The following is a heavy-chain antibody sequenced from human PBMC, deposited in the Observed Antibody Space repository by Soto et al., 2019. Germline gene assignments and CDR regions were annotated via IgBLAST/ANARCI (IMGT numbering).Heavy chain of an antibody. CDR2: ISTRSTTI. Sequence: GGSLRLSCAASGFTFSTYSMNWVRQAPGKGLEWVSYISTRSTTIYYAASVRGRFTISRDNAKNSLLLQMNSLRAEDTAVYFCASDRGRSNFDYWGQGTLVTVSS. V-gene: IGHV3-48*01. CDR3: ASDRGRSNFDY. CDR1: GFTFSTYS. D-gene: IGHD3-16*02. J-gene: IGHJ4*02.